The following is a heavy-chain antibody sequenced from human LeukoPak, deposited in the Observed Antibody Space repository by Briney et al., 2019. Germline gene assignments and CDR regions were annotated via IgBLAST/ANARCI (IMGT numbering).Heavy chain of an antibody. Sequence: GGSLRLSCAASRFTFSSYEMNWVRQAPGKGLEWVSYISSSGSTIYYADSVKGRFTISRDNAKNSLYLQMNSLRAEDTAVYYCAREMGSYYYGMDVWGQGTTVTVSS. D-gene: IGHD2-8*01. CDR1: RFTFSSYE. CDR3: AREMGSYYYGMDV. V-gene: IGHV3-48*03. CDR2: ISSSGSTI. J-gene: IGHJ6*02.